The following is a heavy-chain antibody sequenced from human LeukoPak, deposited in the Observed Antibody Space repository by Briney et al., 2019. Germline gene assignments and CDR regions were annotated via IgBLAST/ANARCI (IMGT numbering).Heavy chain of an antibody. CDR2: IYPGDSDT. Sequence: GESLKISCKGSGYSFTSYWIGWVRQMPGKGLEWMGIIYPGDSDTRYSPSFQGQVTISADKSISTAWLQWSSLKASDTAMYYCARSHYDFWSGYYRYFDYWGQGTLVTVSS. D-gene: IGHD3-3*01. V-gene: IGHV5-51*01. CDR1: GYSFTSYW. J-gene: IGHJ4*02. CDR3: ARSHYDFWSGYYRYFDY.